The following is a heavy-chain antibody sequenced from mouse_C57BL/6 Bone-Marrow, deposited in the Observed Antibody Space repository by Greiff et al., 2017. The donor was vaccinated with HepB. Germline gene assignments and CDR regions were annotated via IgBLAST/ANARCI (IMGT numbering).Heavy chain of an antibody. Sequence: QVHVKQSGAELARPGASVKMSCKASGYTFTSYTMHWVKQRPGQGLEWIGYINPSSGYTKYNQKFKDKATLTADKSSSTAYMQLSSLTSEDSAVYYCARQRVHYAMDYWGQGTSVTVSS. J-gene: IGHJ4*01. CDR3: ARQRVHYAMDY. CDR2: INPSSGYT. V-gene: IGHV1-4*01. CDR1: GYTFTSYT.